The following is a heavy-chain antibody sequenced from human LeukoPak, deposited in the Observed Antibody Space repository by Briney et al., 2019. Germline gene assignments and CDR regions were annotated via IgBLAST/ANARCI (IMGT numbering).Heavy chain of an antibody. CDR1: GFTFSSYA. CDR2: ISGSGGST. V-gene: IGHV3-23*01. J-gene: IGHJ4*02. CDR3: AKLAGDCSSSSCYRYYFDY. Sequence: GGSLRLSCAASGFTFSSYAMSWVRQAPGKGLGWVSAISGSGGSTYYADSVKGRFTISRDNSKNTLYLQMNSLRAGDTAVYYCAKLAGDCSSSSCYRYYFDYWGQATLVTVSS. D-gene: IGHD2-2*01.